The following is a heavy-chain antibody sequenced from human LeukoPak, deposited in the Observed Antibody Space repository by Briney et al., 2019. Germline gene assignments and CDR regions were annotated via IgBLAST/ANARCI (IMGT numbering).Heavy chain of an antibody. V-gene: IGHV3-7*01. CDR3: AKLPYGSGTFDY. J-gene: IGHJ4*02. D-gene: IGHD3-10*01. Sequence: PGGSLRLSCAASGFTFSSYWVSWVRQVPGKGLEWVASIKQDGSEKYYVDSVKGRLTISRDNAKNSLYLQMNSLRAEDTAVYFCAKLPYGSGTFDYWGQGTLVTVSS. CDR1: GFTFSSYW. CDR2: IKQDGSEK.